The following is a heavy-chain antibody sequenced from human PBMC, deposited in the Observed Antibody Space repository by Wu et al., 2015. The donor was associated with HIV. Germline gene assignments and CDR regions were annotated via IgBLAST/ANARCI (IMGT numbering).Heavy chain of an antibody. CDR2: IIPMFGTT. CDR1: GGSFSRYA. D-gene: IGHD7-27*01. Sequence: QVQVVQSGAEVKKPGSSVKVSCETSGGSFSRYAISWVRQAPGQGLEWMGGIIPMFGTTNYAHRFQGRLTITTDKSTSTAYMELSSLRSEDTAVYYCAEGGLGIGQNWFDPWGQGTLVTVSS. V-gene: IGHV1-69*05. CDR3: AEGGLGIGQNWFDP. J-gene: IGHJ5*02.